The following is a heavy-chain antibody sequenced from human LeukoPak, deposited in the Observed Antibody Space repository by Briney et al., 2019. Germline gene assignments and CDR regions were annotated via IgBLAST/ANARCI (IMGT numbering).Heavy chain of an antibody. CDR1: GFTFSSYG. CDR2: IRYDGSNK. D-gene: IGHD6-19*01. V-gene: IGHV3-30*02. J-gene: IGHJ4*02. CDR3: AKEYNFSGWYEGGFDY. Sequence: GGSLRLSCAASGFTFSSYGMHWVRQAPGKGLEWVAFIRYDGSNKYYADSVKGRFTISRDNSKNTLYLQMNSLRAEDTAVYYCAKEYNFSGWYEGGFDYWGQGTLVTVSS.